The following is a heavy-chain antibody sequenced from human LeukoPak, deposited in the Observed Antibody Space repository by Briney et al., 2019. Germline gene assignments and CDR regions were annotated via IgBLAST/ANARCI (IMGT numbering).Heavy chain of an antibody. CDR2: INSDGSST. J-gene: IGHJ6*02. D-gene: IGHD3-22*01. Sequence: PGGSLRLSCAASGFTFSSYWMPWVRQAPGKGLVWVSRINSDGSSTNYADSVKGRFTISRDNAKNTLYLQMNSLRAEDTAVYYCARDMVAMIVVDPLGMDVWGQGTTVTVSS. CDR1: GFTFSSYW. CDR3: ARDMVAMIVVDPLGMDV. V-gene: IGHV3-74*01.